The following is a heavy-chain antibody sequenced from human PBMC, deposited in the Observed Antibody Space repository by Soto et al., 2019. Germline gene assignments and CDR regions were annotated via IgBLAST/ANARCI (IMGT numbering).Heavy chain of an antibody. CDR2: TYYRSRWYN. CDR3: AGTTSHQWYYMDV. D-gene: IGHD1-7*01. CDR1: GDSVSSNSAA. J-gene: IGHJ6*03. V-gene: IGHV6-1*01. Sequence: PXPTLSLTWAISGDSVSSNSAAWNCIRLSPSRGLEWLARTYYRSRWYNDYAVSVRSRITVNPDTSKNQFSLQLTSVNPEDTAVYYCAGTTSHQWYYMDVWGKGTTVTVSS.